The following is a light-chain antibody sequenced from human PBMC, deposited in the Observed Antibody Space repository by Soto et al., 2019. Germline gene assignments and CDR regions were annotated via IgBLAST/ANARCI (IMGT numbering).Light chain of an antibody. V-gene: IGKV4-1*01. CDR1: QSVLYSSNNKNY. Sequence: DIVMTQSPDSLAVSLGERATINCKSSQSVLYSSNNKNYLAWYQQKPGQPPKLLIYWASTRESGVPDRFSGSGSGTDFTLTISSLQAEDVAVYYCQQYYSTPYMYTFGQGTQLEIK. CDR2: WAS. J-gene: IGKJ2*01. CDR3: QQYYSTPYMYT.